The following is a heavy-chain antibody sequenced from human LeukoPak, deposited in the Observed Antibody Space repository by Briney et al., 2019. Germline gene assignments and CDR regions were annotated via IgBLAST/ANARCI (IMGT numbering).Heavy chain of an antibody. Sequence: GSLRLPRAASGFTLNKYWMSLVRPAPGKGLGWVANIKQDGSEKYYVDSVKGRFTISRDNAKNSLYLQMNSLRAEDTAVYYCAREFKTARGFDYWGQGTLVTVSS. J-gene: IGHJ4*02. CDR2: IKQDGSEK. CDR3: AREFKTARGFDY. V-gene: IGHV3-7*05. CDR1: GFTLNKYW. D-gene: IGHD3-10*01.